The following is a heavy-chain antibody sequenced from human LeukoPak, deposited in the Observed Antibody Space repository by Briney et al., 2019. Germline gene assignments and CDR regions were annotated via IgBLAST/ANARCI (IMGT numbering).Heavy chain of an antibody. CDR2: IYYSGST. V-gene: IGHV4-59*01. Sequence: SETLSLTCTVSGGSISSYYWSWIRQPPGKGLEWIGYIYYSGSTNYNPSLKSRVTISVDTSKNQFSLKLSSVTAADTAVYYCARGVAAAGLGYNWFDPWGQGTLVTVSS. D-gene: IGHD6-13*01. CDR1: GGSISSYY. CDR3: ARGVAAAGLGYNWFDP. J-gene: IGHJ5*02.